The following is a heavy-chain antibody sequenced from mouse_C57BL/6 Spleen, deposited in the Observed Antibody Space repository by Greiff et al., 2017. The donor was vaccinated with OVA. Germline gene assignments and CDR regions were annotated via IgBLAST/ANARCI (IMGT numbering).Heavy chain of an antibody. V-gene: IGHV3-6*01. CDR3: ARKLPLDYFDY. D-gene: IGHD6-1*01. J-gene: IGHJ2*01. CDR1: GYSITSGYY. CDR2: ISYDGSN. Sequence: EVQLQQSGPGLVKPSQSLSLTCSVTGYSITSGYYWNWIRQFPGNKLEWMGYISYDGSNNYNPSLKNRISITRDTSKNQFFLKLNSVTTEDTATYYCARKLPLDYFDYWGQGTTLTVSS.